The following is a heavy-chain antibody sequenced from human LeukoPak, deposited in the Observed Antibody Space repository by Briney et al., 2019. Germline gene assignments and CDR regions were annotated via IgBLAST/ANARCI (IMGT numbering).Heavy chain of an antibody. CDR1: GGSISSSGYY. Sequence: SSETLSLTCTVSGGSISSSGYYWGWIRQPPGKGLEWIGSIYHSGSINYNPSLKSRAALSVDTSKNQFSLKLTSVTAADIGVYYCARALAAAVINWGQGTLVTVSS. CDR2: IYHSGSI. J-gene: IGHJ1*01. CDR3: ARALAAAVIN. V-gene: IGHV4-39*07. D-gene: IGHD6-13*01.